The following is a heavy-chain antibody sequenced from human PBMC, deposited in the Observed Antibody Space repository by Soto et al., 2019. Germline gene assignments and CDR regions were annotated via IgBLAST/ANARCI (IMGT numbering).Heavy chain of an antibody. Sequence: PSQTLSLTCAISGDSVSSNSAAWNWIRQSPSRGLEWLGRTYYRSKWYNDYAVSVKSRITINPDTSKNQFSLQLNSVTPEDTAVYYCAREPRITGTTPSGYYYGMDVWGQGTTVTVSS. D-gene: IGHD1-20*01. V-gene: IGHV6-1*01. J-gene: IGHJ6*02. CDR3: AREPRITGTTPSGYYYGMDV. CDR2: TYYRSKWYN. CDR1: GDSVSSNSAA.